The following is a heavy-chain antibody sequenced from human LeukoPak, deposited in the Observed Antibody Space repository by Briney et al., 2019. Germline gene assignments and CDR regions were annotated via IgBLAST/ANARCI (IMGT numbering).Heavy chain of an antibody. V-gene: IGHV3-21*01. CDR3: ARVYGGNHDY. Sequence: GGSLRLSCAASGFTFSSYSMNWVRQAPGKGLEWVSSISSSSSHIYYADSVKGRFTNSRDNAKNSLYLQMNSLRAEDTAVYYCARVYGGNHDYWGQGTLVTASS. CDR2: ISSSSSHI. CDR1: GFTFSSYS. J-gene: IGHJ4*02. D-gene: IGHD4-23*01.